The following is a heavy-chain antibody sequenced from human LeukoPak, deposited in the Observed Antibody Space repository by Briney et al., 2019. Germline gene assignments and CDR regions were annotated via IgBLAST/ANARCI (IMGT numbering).Heavy chain of an antibody. D-gene: IGHD3-22*01. Sequence: PSETLSLTCAVSGVSIISYYRSWIRQPPGRGLEWIGYIYYSENTNYNSSLKSRVTISEDTSKNQFALTLTSVTAADTAVYYCAGGNWYDSRGHPHRLLYRVQGRLVTVPS. CDR2: IYYSENT. CDR3: AGGNWYDSRGHPHRLLY. J-gene: IGHJ4*02. CDR1: GVSIISYY. V-gene: IGHV4-59*01.